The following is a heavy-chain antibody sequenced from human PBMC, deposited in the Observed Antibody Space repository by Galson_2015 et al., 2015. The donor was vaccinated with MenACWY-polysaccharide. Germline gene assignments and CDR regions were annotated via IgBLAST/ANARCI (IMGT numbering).Heavy chain of an antibody. J-gene: IGHJ4*02. Sequence: LRLSFAASGFTFNSNAMHWVRQAPGQGLEWVAVISYDGSNKYYADSVKGRFTTSRDNSRKTPYLQMNSLRAEDTAVYYCASGYCSRTICSPPFDYWGQGTLVTVSS. CDR1: GFTFNSNA. CDR3: ASGYCSRTICSPPFDY. D-gene: IGHD2-2*01. V-gene: IGHV3-30-3*01. CDR2: ISYDGSNK.